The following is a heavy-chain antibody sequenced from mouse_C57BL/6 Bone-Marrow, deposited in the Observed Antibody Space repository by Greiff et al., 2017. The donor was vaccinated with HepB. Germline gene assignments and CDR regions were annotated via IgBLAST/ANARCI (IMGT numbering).Heavy chain of an antibody. V-gene: IGHV5-4*03. J-gene: IGHJ4*01. CDR1: GFTFSSYA. Sequence: EVKLMESGGGLVKPGGSLKLSCAASGFTFSSYAMSWVRQTPEKRLEWVATISDGGSYTYYPDNVKGRFTISRDNAKNNLYLQMSHLKSEDTAMYYCASRSYYAMDYWGQGTSVTVSS. CDR3: ASRSYYAMDY. CDR2: ISDGGSYT.